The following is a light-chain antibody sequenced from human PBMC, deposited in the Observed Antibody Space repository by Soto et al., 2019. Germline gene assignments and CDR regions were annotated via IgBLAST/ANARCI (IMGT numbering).Light chain of an antibody. CDR2: DAS. V-gene: IGKV3-20*01. Sequence: ETVLTQSPAMLSLSPLEIATLSCMAGQSVSDYLAWYQQKPGQPPRLLFFDASNRVTGVPARFSAGGSGTDFTLTISRLEPEDFAVYYCQQYDSSTPFALTFGGGTKVDIK. CDR1: QSVSDY. CDR3: QQYDSSTPFALT. J-gene: IGKJ4*01.